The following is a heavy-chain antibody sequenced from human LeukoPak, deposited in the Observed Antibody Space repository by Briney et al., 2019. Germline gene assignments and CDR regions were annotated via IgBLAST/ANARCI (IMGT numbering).Heavy chain of an antibody. CDR3: ARADYGDLVDY. J-gene: IGHJ4*02. Sequence: PSETLSLTCAVYGGSFSGYYWSWIRQPPGKGLEWIGYIYYSGSTYYNPSLKSRVTISVDTSKNQFSLKLSSVTAADTAVYYCARADYGDLVDYWGQGTLATVSS. V-gene: IGHV4-30-4*01. CDR2: IYYSGST. CDR1: GGSFSGYY. D-gene: IGHD4-17*01.